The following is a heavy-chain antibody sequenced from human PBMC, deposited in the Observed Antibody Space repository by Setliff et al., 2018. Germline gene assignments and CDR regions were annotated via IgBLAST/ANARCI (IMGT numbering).Heavy chain of an antibody. CDR1: GFTFKSYG. V-gene: IGHV3-30*19. Sequence: PGGSLRLSCAASGFTFKSYGMHWVRQAPGKGLEWVAVISYDGSNKYYADSVKGRFTISRDNSKNTLYLQMNSLRAEDTAVYYCARDLALVVAATAGYWGQGTLVTVSS. CDR2: ISYDGSNK. CDR3: ARDLALVVAATAGY. J-gene: IGHJ4*02. D-gene: IGHD2-15*01.